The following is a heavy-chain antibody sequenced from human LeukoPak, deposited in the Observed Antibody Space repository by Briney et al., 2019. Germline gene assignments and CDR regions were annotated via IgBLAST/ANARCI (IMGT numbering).Heavy chain of an antibody. CDR3: ARRELLSTPDAFDI. CDR1: GGSISSYY. D-gene: IGHD3-10*01. V-gene: IGHV4-39*01. Sequence: SEPLSLTCTVSGGSISSYYWGWIRQPPGKGLEWIGSIYYSGSTYYNPSLKSRVTISVDTSKNQFSLKVSSVTAADTAVYYCARRELLSTPDAFDIWGQGTMVTVSS. CDR2: IYYSGST. J-gene: IGHJ3*02.